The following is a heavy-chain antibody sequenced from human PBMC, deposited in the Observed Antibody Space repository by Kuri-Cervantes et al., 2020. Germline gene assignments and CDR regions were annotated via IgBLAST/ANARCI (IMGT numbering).Heavy chain of an antibody. Sequence: SETLSLTCTVSGGSISSYYWSWIRQPAGKGLEWIGRIHTSGSTNYNPSLKSRVSISVDTSKNQFSLKLSSVTAADTAMYYCARSFYCTNGICPFDYWGQGTRVTVSS. CDR1: GGSISSYY. V-gene: IGHV4-4*07. D-gene: IGHD2-8*01. CDR3: ARSFYCTNGICPFDY. CDR2: IHTSGST. J-gene: IGHJ4*02.